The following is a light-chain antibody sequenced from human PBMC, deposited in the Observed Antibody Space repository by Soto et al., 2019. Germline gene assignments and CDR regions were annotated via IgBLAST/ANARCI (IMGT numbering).Light chain of an antibody. CDR2: GAS. J-gene: IGKJ5*01. V-gene: IGKV1-13*02. Sequence: AIELTQSPSSLSASFGHAVTINFRASQGIGKDLAWFQQRPGKAPKLLIYGASGLQNGVPSRFSGSGSGTDFTLTISSLQPEDFATYYCQQLNSYPITFGQGTRLEIK. CDR3: QQLNSYPIT. CDR1: QGIGKD.